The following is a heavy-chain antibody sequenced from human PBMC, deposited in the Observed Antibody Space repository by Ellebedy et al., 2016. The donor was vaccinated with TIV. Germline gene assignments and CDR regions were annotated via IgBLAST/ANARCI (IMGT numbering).Heavy chain of an antibody. D-gene: IGHD5/OR15-5a*01. CDR3: ARGPIHFYESHPSHFDY. J-gene: IGHJ4*02. CDR2: INRNGRT. Sequence: SETLSLXXAVYGGSFSGYFWSWIRQPPGKGLEWIGDINRNGRTNYNPSLKSRVTMSTDTSKNQFTLTLMSVTAADTAVYYCARGPIHFYESHPSHFDYWGQGTPVTVSS. V-gene: IGHV4-34*01. CDR1: GGSFSGYF.